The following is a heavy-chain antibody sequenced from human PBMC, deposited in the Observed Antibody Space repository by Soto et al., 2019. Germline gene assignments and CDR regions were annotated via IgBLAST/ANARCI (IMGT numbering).Heavy chain of an antibody. D-gene: IGHD3-10*01. CDR3: GRDSGLNWFDP. CDR2: INAGNGNT. Sequence: QVQLVQSGAEVKKPGASVKVSCKASGYTFTSYAKHWVRQAPGQRLEWMGWINAGNGNTKYSQKFQGRVTITRDTSASTAYMELSSLRSEDTAVYYCGRDSGLNWFDPWGQGTLVTVSS. V-gene: IGHV1-3*01. CDR1: GYTFTSYA. J-gene: IGHJ5*02.